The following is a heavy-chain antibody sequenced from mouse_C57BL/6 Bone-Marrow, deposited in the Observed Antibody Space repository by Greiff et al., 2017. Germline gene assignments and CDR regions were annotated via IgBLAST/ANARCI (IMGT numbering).Heavy chain of an antibody. CDR1: GYTFTSYG. Sequence: VKLMESGAELARPGASVKLSCKASGYTFTSYGISWVKQRTGQGLEWIGEIYPRSGNTYYNEKFKGKATLTADKSSSTAYMELRSLTSEDSAVYFCARPYYYGSSYAWYFDVWGTGTTVTVSS. J-gene: IGHJ1*03. CDR2: IYPRSGNT. V-gene: IGHV1-81*01. D-gene: IGHD1-1*01. CDR3: ARPYYYGSSYAWYFDV.